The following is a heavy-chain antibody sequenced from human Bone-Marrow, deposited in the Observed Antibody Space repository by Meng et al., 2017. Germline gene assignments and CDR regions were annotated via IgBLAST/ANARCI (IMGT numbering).Heavy chain of an antibody. CDR3: TRDSGFGELLYPDYYYGLDV. CDR1: GFTFGDYA. CDR2: IRSRAYGGTT. V-gene: IGHV3-49*04. D-gene: IGHD3-10*01. J-gene: IGHJ6*02. Sequence: GGSLRLSCTASGFTFGDYALNWVRQAPGKGLEWVGFIRSRAYGGTTEYAASVKGRFTISRDDSKSIAYLQMNSLKTEDTGVYYCTRDSGFGELLYPDYYYGLDVWGQGATVTVSS.